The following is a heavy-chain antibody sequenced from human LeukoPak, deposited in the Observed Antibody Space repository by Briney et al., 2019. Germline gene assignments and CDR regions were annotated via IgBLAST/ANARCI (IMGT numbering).Heavy chain of an antibody. D-gene: IGHD1-26*01. Sequence: KPSQTLSLTCTVSGGSISSGGYYWSWIRQHPGKGLEWIGYIYYSGSTYYNPSLKSRVTISVDTSKNQFSLKLSSVTAAGTAVYYCARGGLGGGSYYEKTGFDYWGQGTLVTVSS. CDR2: IYYSGST. V-gene: IGHV4-31*03. CDR3: ARGGLGGGSYYEKTGFDY. CDR1: GGSISSGGYY. J-gene: IGHJ4*02.